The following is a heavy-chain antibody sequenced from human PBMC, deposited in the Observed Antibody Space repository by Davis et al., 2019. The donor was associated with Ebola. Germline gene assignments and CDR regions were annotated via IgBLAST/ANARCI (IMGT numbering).Heavy chain of an antibody. Sequence: GGSLRLSCAASGFTLGNAWMSWVRQAPGKGLEWVGRIKSKTDGGTTDYAAPVKGRFTISRDDSKNTLYLQMNSLKIDDTAVYYCTTLSTVTTMYFDLWGRGTLVTVSS. CDR3: TTLSTVTTMYFDL. V-gene: IGHV3-15*01. D-gene: IGHD4-17*01. J-gene: IGHJ2*01. CDR1: GFTLGNAW. CDR2: IKSKTDGGTT.